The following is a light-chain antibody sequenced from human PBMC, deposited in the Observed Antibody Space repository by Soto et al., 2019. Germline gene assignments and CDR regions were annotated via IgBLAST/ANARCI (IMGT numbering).Light chain of an antibody. J-gene: IGKJ1*01. Sequence: DIQMTQSPSTLSASVGDRVTITCRASQSISSWLAWYQQKPGKAPKLLIYKASSLESGVPSRFSGSGSGTDFPLTISSLQPDYFATYYCQHYNSYWTFGQGTKVEIK. CDR1: QSISSW. CDR3: QHYNSYWT. CDR2: KAS. V-gene: IGKV1-5*03.